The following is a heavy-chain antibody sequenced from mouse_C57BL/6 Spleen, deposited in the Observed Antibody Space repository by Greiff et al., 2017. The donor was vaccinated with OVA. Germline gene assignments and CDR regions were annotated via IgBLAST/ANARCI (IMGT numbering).Heavy chain of an antibody. J-gene: IGHJ4*01. D-gene: IGHD2-14*01. Sequence: EVQGVESGGGLVKPGGSLKLSCAASGFTFSSYTMSWVRQTPEKRLEWVATISGGGGNTYYPDSVKGRFTISRDNAKNTLYLQMSSLRSEDTALYYCARSYVHYAMDYWGQGTSVTVSS. CDR3: ARSYVHYAMDY. CDR2: ISGGGGNT. V-gene: IGHV5-9*01. CDR1: GFTFSSYT.